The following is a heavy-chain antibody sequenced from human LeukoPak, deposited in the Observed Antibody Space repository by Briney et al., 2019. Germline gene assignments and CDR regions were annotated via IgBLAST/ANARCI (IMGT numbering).Heavy chain of an antibody. CDR3: ATSRSWRIAARAPHY. CDR2: ISGDGGST. D-gene: IGHD6-6*01. CDR1: GFTFDDYA. V-gene: IGHV3-43*02. Sequence: GGSLRLSCAASGFTFDDYAMHWVRQAPGKGLEWVSLISGDGGSTYYADSAKGRFTISRDNSKNSLYLQMNSLRTEDTALYYCATSRSWRIAARAPHYWGQGTLVTVSS. J-gene: IGHJ4*02.